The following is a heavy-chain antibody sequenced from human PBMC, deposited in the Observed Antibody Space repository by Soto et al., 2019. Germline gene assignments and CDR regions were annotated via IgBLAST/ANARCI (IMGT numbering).Heavy chain of an antibody. CDR3: AKEEAAAGTLDY. V-gene: IGHV3-23*01. J-gene: IGHJ4*02. CDR1: GFNFRSYA. Sequence: GGSLRLSCTASGFNFRSYAMSWVRQAPGKGLEWVSAISGSGGSTYYADSVKGRFTISRDNSKNTLYLQMNSLRAEDTAVYYCAKEEAAAGTLDYWGQGTLVTVS. D-gene: IGHD6-13*01. CDR2: ISGSGGST.